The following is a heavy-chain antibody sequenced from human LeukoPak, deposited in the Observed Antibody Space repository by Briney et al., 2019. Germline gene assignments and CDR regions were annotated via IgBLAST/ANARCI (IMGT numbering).Heavy chain of an antibody. J-gene: IGHJ6*03. V-gene: IGHV3-7*01. D-gene: IGHD5-18*01. Sequence: GGSLRLSCAASGFTFSSYWMSWVRQAPEKGLEWVANIKQDGSEKYYVDSVKGRFTISRDNAKNSLYLQMNSLRAEDTAVYYCARHPGYSYISSYSYYYMDVWGKGTTVTVSS. CDR2: IKQDGSEK. CDR3: ARHPGYSYISSYSYYYMDV. CDR1: GFTFSSYW.